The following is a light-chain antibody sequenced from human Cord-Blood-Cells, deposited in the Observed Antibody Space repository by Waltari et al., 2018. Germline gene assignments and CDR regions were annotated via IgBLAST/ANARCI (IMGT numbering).Light chain of an antibody. Sequence: QSALTQPASVSGSPGQPLTIPATETSSHVGSYNLVSWYQQHPGKAPKLMIYEGSKRPSGVSNRFSGSKSGNTASLTISGLQAEDEADYYCCSYAGSSTYVFGTGTKVTVL. CDR3: CSYAGSSTYV. CDR2: EGS. J-gene: IGLJ1*01. CDR1: SSHVGSYNL. V-gene: IGLV2-23*01.